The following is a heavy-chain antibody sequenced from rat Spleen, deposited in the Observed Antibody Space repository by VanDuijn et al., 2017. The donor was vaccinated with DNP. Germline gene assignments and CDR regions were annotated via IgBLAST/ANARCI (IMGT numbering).Heavy chain of an antibody. CDR1: GFTFSDYN. Sequence: EVQLVESGGTLVQPGRSLKLSCAASGFTFSDYNMAWVRQAPKKGLEWVASLSFDGTTSYYRDSVKGRFTISRDNGKNTLYLQMDSLRSEDTATYYCSRHGYSSYRFAYWGQGTLVTVSS. J-gene: IGHJ3*01. CDR3: SRHGYSSYRFAY. CDR2: LSFDGTTS. D-gene: IGHD1-2*01. V-gene: IGHV5-7*01.